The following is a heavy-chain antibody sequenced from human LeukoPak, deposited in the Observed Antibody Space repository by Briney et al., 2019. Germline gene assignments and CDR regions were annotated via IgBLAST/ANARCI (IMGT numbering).Heavy chain of an antibody. CDR3: ARTIVVPAAIPGITGTTFDP. D-gene: IGHD2-2*02. CDR1: GGTFSSYA. Sequence: ASVKVPCKASGGTFSSYAISWVRQAPGQGLEWMGGIIPIFGTANYAQKFQGRVTITADESTSTAYMELSSLRSEDTAVYYCARTIVVPAAIPGITGTTFDPWGQGTLVTVSS. J-gene: IGHJ5*02. CDR2: IIPIFGTA. V-gene: IGHV1-69*13.